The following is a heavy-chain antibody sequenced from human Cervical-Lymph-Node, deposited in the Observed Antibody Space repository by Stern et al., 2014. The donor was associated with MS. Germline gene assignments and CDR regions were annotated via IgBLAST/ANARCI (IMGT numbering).Heavy chain of an antibody. CDR2: IFPRDSNT. CDR1: GYLFDDYW. J-gene: IGHJ4*02. V-gene: IGHV5-51*03. CDR3: ARSPATHSGYDRFDY. D-gene: IGHD5-12*01. Sequence: EVQLVESGAEVKKPGESLKISCEASGYLFDDYWIGWVRQMSGRGLELVAIIFPRDSNTRYSPSVQGQVTISADKSISTAYLQWSSLKASDTAMYYCARSPATHSGYDRFDYWGQGALVTVSS.